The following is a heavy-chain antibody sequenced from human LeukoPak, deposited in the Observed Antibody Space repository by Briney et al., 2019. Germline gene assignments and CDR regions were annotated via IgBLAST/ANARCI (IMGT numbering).Heavy chain of an antibody. J-gene: IGHJ4*02. V-gene: IGHV4-61*08. CDR1: GGSISSGGYY. CDR3: ASKSTDHGELRFDY. D-gene: IGHD4-17*01. CDR2: IYYTGTT. Sequence: SETLSLTCTVSGGSISSGGYYWSWIRQSPGKGLEWIGYIYYTGTTNYNPSLKSRVTISVDTSKNQFSLKVNSVTAADTGVYYCASKSTDHGELRFDYWGQGTLVTVSS.